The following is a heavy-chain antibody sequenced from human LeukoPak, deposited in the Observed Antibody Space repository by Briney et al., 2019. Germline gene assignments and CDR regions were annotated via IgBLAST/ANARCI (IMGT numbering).Heavy chain of an antibody. CDR3: ARQHYGDYDY. D-gene: IGHD4-17*01. CDR2: IFPGDSDT. V-gene: IGHV5-51*01. Sequence: GEALQISCKGSGYIITSYWSGWGRQLPGKRLGGMGIIFPGDSDTRYSPSFQGQVTISAVKSISTAYLQWSSLKASDTAMYYCARQHYGDYDYWGQGTLVTVSS. J-gene: IGHJ4*02. CDR1: GYIITSYW.